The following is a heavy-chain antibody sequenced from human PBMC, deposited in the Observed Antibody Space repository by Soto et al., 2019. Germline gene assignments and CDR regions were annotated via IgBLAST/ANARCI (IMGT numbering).Heavy chain of an antibody. V-gene: IGHV1-18*04. CDR3: ARCCGTSRYYDFWSGPKSDAFDI. Sequence: ASVKVSCKASGYTFTSYGISWVRQAPGQGLEWMGWISAYNGNTNYAQKLQGRVTMTTDTSTSTAYMELRSPRSDDTAVYYCARCCGTSRYYDFWSGPKSDAFDIWGQGTMVTVSS. CDR2: ISAYNGNT. CDR1: GYTFTSYG. D-gene: IGHD3-3*01. J-gene: IGHJ3*02.